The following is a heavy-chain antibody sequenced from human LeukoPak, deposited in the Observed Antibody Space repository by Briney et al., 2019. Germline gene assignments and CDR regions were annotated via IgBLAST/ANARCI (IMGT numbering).Heavy chain of an antibody. D-gene: IGHD6-13*01. CDR3: ARVAEGYGSSWYPLTGYFDY. J-gene: IGHJ4*02. CDR1: GGSISSYY. V-gene: IGHV4-59*12. Sequence: SETLSLTCTVSGGSISSYYWSWIRQPPGKGLEWIGYIYYSGSTNYNPSLKSRVTISVDTSKNQFSLKLSSVTAADTAVYYCARVAEGYGSSWYPLTGYFDYWGQGTLVTVSS. CDR2: IYYSGST.